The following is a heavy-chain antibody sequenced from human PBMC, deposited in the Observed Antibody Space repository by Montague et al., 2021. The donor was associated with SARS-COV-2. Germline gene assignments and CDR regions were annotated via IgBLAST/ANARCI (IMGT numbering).Heavy chain of an antibody. D-gene: IGHD3-3*01. CDR2: TSYSGST. J-gene: IGHJ6*02. CDR3: ARWGEYYDSPYYYYAMDV. Sequence: SETRSLTCTVSGGSISPYCWSWIRQSPGKGLECIGYTSYSGSTDYNPSLKSRVTISIGTSKNQFSLKLSSVTAADTAVYYCARWGEYYDSPYYYYAMDVWGQGTTVTVSS. CDR1: GGSISPYC. V-gene: IGHV4-59*12.